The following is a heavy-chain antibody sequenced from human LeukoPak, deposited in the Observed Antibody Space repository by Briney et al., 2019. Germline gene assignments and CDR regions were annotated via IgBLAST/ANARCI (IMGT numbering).Heavy chain of an antibody. D-gene: IGHD2-15*01. V-gene: IGHV3-21*01. CDR1: GFTFSSYS. CDR3: ARYCSGGSCYYCYYGMDV. CDR2: ISSSSSYI. J-gene: IGHJ6*04. Sequence: GGSLRLSCAASGFTFSSYSMNWVRQAPGKGLEWVSSISSSSSYIYYADSVKGRFTISRDNAKNSLYLQMNSLRAEDTAVYYCARYCSGGSCYYCYYGMDVWGKGTTVTVSS.